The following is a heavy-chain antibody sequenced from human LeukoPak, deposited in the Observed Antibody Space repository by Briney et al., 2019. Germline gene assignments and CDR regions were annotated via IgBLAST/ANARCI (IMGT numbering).Heavy chain of an antibody. D-gene: IGHD2-15*01. CDR1: GFTFSSYD. CDR3: ARMRMSPRIDWYFDL. J-gene: IGHJ2*01. Sequence: GGSLRLSCAASGFTFSSYDMHWVRQATGKGLEWVSAIGTAGDTYYPGSVKGRFTISRENAKNSLYLQMNSLRAGDTAVYYCARMRMSPRIDWYFDLWGRGTLVTVSS. V-gene: IGHV3-13*01. CDR2: IGTAGDT.